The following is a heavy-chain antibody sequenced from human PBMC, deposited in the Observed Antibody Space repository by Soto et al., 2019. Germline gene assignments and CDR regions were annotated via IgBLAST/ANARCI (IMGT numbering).Heavy chain of an antibody. V-gene: IGHV3-74*01. Sequence: EVQLVESGGGLVQPGGSLRLSCAASEFTFSGRSVHCVRQAPGKGLVWVSGIDKIGTDSPYADSVKGRFTSSRDNAKNTVYLQMNRLRGEDTAVYYCATGLFGADVWGKGTTVTVSS. D-gene: IGHD3-10*02. CDR3: ATGLFGADV. CDR2: IDKIGTDS. CDR1: EFTFSGRS. J-gene: IGHJ6*03.